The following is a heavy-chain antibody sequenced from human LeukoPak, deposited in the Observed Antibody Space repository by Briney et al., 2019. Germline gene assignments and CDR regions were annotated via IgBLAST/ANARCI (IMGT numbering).Heavy chain of an antibody. Sequence: GGSLRLSCAASGFTFSSYSMNWVRQAPGKGLEWVSSISSSSSYIYYADSVKGRFTISRDNAKNSLYLQMHSLRAEDTAVYYCARDADYCSGGSCYVDYWGQGTLVTVSS. J-gene: IGHJ4*02. CDR2: ISSSSSYI. CDR3: ARDADYCSGGSCYVDY. V-gene: IGHV3-21*01. CDR1: GFTFSSYS. D-gene: IGHD2-15*01.